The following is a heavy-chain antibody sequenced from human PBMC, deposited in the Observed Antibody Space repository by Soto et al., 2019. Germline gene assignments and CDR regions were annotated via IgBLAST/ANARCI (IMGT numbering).Heavy chain of an antibody. CDR2: INPNSGGT. J-gene: IGHJ6*02. D-gene: IGHD1-20*01. CDR3: ARDLGITGTTPYYYGMDV. V-gene: IGHV1-2*04. CDR1: GYTFTGYY. Sequence: ASVKVSCKASGYTFTGYYMDWVRQAPGQGLEWMGWINPNSGGTNYAQKFQGWVTMTRDTSISTAYMELSRLRSDDTAVYYCARDLGITGTTPYYYGMDVWGQGTTVTVSS.